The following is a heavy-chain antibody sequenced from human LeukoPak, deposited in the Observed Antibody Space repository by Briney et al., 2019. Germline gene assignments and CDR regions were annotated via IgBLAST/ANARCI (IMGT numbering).Heavy chain of an antibody. CDR2: INRSGNT. Sequence: PSETLSLTCGVSGGSFNKYYWAWIRQPPGKGLEWIGEINRSGNTNYNPSLKSPVTISVDMSKNEFSLKLSSVTAADTAVYFCARSGVTTVLYLDWGQGTLVTVSS. V-gene: IGHV4-34*01. D-gene: IGHD4-11*01. CDR1: GGSFNKYY. J-gene: IGHJ4*02. CDR3: ARSGVTTVLYLD.